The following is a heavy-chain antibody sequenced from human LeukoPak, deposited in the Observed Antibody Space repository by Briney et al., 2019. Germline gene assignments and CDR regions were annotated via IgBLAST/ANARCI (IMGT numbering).Heavy chain of an antibody. D-gene: IGHD3-22*01. Sequence: GGSLRLSCAASGFTFSSYAMSWVRQAPGKGLEWVSAISGSGGSTYYADSVKGRFTISRDNSKNTLYLQMNSLRAEDTAVYYCAKCYDSSGYYPPAGRYYYYYGMDVWGQGTTVTVSS. V-gene: IGHV3-23*01. CDR3: AKCYDSSGYYPPAGRYYYYYGMDV. J-gene: IGHJ6*02. CDR2: ISGSGGST. CDR1: GFTFSSYA.